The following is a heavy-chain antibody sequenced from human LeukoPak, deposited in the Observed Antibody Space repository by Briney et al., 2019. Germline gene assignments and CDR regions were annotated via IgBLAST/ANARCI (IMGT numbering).Heavy chain of an antibody. CDR3: AKDRGAFDI. J-gene: IGHJ3*02. Sequence: PGGSLRLSCAVSGFTFSDYYMSWIRQAPGKGLEWVSYISSGGSTISHADSVKGRFTISRDNAENSLYLQMNSLRAEDTAVYYCAKDRGAFDIWGQGTMVTVSS. D-gene: IGHD2-15*01. CDR1: GFTFSDYY. V-gene: IGHV3-11*01. CDR2: ISSGGSTI.